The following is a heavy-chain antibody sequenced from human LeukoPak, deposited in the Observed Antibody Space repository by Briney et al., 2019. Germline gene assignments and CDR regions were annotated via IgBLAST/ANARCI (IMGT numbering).Heavy chain of an antibody. CDR1: GFTFDDYA. CDR2: ISWNSGSI. Sequence: GGSLRLSCAASGFTFDDYAMHWVRQAPGKGLEWVSGISWNSGSIGYADSVKGRFTISRDNAKNSLYLQMNSLRAEDTAVYYCAELGITMIGGVWGKGTTVTIFS. V-gene: IGHV3-9*01. D-gene: IGHD3-10*02. J-gene: IGHJ6*04. CDR3: AELGITMIGGV.